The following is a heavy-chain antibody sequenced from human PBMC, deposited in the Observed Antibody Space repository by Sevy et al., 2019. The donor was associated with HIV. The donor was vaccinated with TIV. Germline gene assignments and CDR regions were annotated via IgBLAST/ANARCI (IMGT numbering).Heavy chain of an antibody. CDR2: ISATDGST. V-gene: IGHV3-23*01. J-gene: IGHJ4*02. CDR3: AAGDTAFLADLDF. CDR1: GFSISTHA. Sequence: GGSLRLSCGASGFSISTHAMNWVRQAPGRGLEWISGISATDGSTHYADSVKGRFTISRDDSKNTVHLQMNSLRAEDTALYYCAAGDTAFLADLDFWGQGTLVTVSS. D-gene: IGHD5-18*01.